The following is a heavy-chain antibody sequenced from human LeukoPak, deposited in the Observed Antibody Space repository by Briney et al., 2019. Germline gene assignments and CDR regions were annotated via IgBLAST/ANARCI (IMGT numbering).Heavy chain of an antibody. CDR2: ISSSSSYI. V-gene: IGHV3-21*04. CDR3: ARESWFGELLEYFQH. CDR1: GFTFSSYS. D-gene: IGHD3-10*01. Sequence: PGGSLRLSCAASGFTFSSYSMNWVRPAPGKGLEWVSSISSSSSYIYYADSVKGRFTISRDNAKNSLYLQMNSLRAEDTAVYYCARESWFGELLEYFQHWGQGTLVTVSS. J-gene: IGHJ1*01.